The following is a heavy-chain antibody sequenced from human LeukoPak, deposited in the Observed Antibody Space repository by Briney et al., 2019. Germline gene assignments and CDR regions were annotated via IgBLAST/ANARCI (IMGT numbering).Heavy chain of an antibody. CDR3: ARHGGWLAGARN. CDR2: IYYSGST. V-gene: IGHV4-59*08. D-gene: IGHD6-19*01. J-gene: IGHJ4*02. Sequence: SETLSLTCTVSGGSTSNYYWSWIRQSPGKGLEWIGYIYYSGSTNYNPSLKSRVTISVDTSKNLFSLKLTSVTAADTAVYYCARHGGWLAGARNWGQGTLVTVSS. CDR1: GGSTSNYY.